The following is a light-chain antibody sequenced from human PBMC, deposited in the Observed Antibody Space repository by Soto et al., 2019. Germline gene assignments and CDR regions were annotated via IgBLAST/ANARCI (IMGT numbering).Light chain of an antibody. CDR1: QSISSD. CDR2: AAS. CDR3: QPSYSFPRT. V-gene: IGKV1-39*01. J-gene: IGKJ1*01. Sequence: DIQMTQSPSSLSASVGDRVTITVRASQSISSDLNGDQQKPGKGPKLLIYAASSLQSGVPSRFSGSGSRNDFTLTISRLPPPDFATCCPQPSYSFPRTFRQGHRLDIK.